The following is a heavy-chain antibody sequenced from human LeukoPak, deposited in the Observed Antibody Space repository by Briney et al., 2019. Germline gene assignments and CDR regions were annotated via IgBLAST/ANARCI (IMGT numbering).Heavy chain of an antibody. D-gene: IGHD1-14*01. V-gene: IGHV3-13*04. Sequence: PGGSLRLSCAASGFTFSSYDMHWVRQAPGKGLEWVSAIGTAGDTYYPGSVKGRFTISRENAKNSLYLQMNSLRAGDTAVYYCARNILTGAYYYGMDVWGQGTTVTVSS. J-gene: IGHJ6*02. CDR1: GFTFSSYD. CDR2: IGTAGDT. CDR3: ARNILTGAYYYGMDV.